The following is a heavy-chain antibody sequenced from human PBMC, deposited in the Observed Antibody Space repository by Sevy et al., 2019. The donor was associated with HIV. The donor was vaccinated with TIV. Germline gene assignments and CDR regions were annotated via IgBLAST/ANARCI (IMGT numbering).Heavy chain of an antibody. CDR1: GFTFSSYS. V-gene: IGHV3-48*02. J-gene: IGHJ6*02. CDR2: ISSSSSTI. D-gene: IGHD1-26*01. CDR3: ARERGTGLWERYSGSYYSTSYGMDV. Sequence: GGSLRLSCAASGFTFSSYSMNWVRQAPGKGLEWVSYISSSSSTIYYADSVKGRLTISRDNAKNSLYLQMNSLRDEDTAVYYCARERGTGLWERYSGSYYSTSYGMDVWGQGTTVTVSS.